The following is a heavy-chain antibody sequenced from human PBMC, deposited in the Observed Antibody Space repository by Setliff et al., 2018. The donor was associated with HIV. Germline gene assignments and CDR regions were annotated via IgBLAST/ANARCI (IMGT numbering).Heavy chain of an antibody. CDR3: ARSRSGSGTGSGYYFHMDV. Sequence: SETLSLTCTISGGSLDSGNFYWSWIRQPAGKGLEWIGRVSPSGSSNYSPSLKSRVTIPIDTSKQFPLNVRSLTAADTAVYYCARSRSGSGTGSGYYFHMDVWGKGTTVTVSS. D-gene: IGHD6-19*01. CDR1: GGSLDSGNFY. CDR2: VSPSGSS. J-gene: IGHJ6*03. V-gene: IGHV4-61*02.